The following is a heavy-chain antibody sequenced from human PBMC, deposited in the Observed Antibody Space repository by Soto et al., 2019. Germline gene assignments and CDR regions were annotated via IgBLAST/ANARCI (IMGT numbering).Heavy chain of an antibody. Sequence: ASVKVSCKASGYRFTSLDINWVRQTAGQGLEWMGWMQPSTGRTGYAQKFQGGVTMTRDTSINTAYMELTTLTSDDTAFYYCARGVSAGVDYWGQGTLVTVSS. V-gene: IGHV1-8*01. D-gene: IGHD1-26*01. CDR2: MQPSTGRT. J-gene: IGHJ4*02. CDR3: ARGVSAGVDY. CDR1: GYRFTSLD.